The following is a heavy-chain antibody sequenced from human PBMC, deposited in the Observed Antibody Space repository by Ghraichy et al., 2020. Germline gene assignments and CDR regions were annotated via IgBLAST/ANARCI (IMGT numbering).Heavy chain of an antibody. CDR3: ARFYYYDSSGYFFPSTVFYTSMDV. CDR1: GGSISSYY. V-gene: IGHV4-59*01. Sequence: SETLSLTCTVSGGSISSYYWSWIRQPPGKGLEWIGYIYYSGSTNYNPSLKSRVTISVDTSKNQFSLKLSSVTAADTAVYYCARFYYYDSSGYFFPSTVFYTSMDVWGQGTTVTVSS. J-gene: IGHJ6*02. CDR2: IYYSGST. D-gene: IGHD3-22*01.